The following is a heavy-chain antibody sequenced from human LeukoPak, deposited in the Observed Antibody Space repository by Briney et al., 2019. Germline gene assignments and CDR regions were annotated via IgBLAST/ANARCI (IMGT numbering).Heavy chain of an antibody. V-gene: IGHV3-74*01. CDR3: ARVYPAMAYG. CDR2: INSDGSST. CDR1: GFTFDDYA. D-gene: IGHD5-18*01. Sequence: PGGSLRLSCAASGFTFDDYAMHWVRQAPGKGLVWVSRINSDGSSTSYADSVKGRFTISRDNAKNTLYLQMNSLRAEDTAVYYCARVYPAMAYGGGQGTLVTVSS. J-gene: IGHJ4*02.